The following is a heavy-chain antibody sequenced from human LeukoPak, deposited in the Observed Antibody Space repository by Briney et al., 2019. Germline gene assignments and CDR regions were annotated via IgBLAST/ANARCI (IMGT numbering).Heavy chain of an antibody. J-gene: IGHJ4*02. CDR2: IRYEGSNK. V-gene: IGHV3-30*02. CDR1: GFTFSSYG. D-gene: IGHD2-21*01. CDR3: AKDLQFHVPC. Sequence: PGGSLRLSCAASGFTFSSYGMHWVRQAPGKGLGWVAFIRYEGSNKYYADSVKGRFTISRDNSKNTLYLQMNSLRAEDKAVYYCAKDLQFHVPCWGQGTLVTVSS.